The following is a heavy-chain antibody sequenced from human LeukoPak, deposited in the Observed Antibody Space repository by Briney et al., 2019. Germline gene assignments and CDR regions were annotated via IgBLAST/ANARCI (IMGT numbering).Heavy chain of an antibody. Sequence: AGGSLRLSCAASGFTFSDYYMSWSPQAPGKGLEWLSYISPSTTHTSYADSVKGRFTISRDNAKNLLYLQMNSLRAEDTAVYYCARGGHGAADQWGQGTLVTVSS. V-gene: IGHV3-11*05. CDR3: ARGGHGAADQ. J-gene: IGHJ5*02. CDR1: GFTFSDYY. D-gene: IGHD1-26*01. CDR2: ISPSTTHT.